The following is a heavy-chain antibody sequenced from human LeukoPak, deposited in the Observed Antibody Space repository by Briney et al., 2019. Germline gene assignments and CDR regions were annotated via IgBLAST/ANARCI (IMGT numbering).Heavy chain of an antibody. D-gene: IGHD6-19*01. V-gene: IGHV1-18*01. CDR3: ARDHGYSSGWYAFDI. Sequence: ASVKLSFKSSGYTFTSYGIIWVRQAPPQGLEWMGWISPYNGNTNYAQKLRGRLTMTTDTPASTAYMGLRSLRSDDTAVYYCARDHGYSSGWYAFDIWGQGTMVTVSS. J-gene: IGHJ3*02. CDR1: GYTFTSYG. CDR2: ISPYNGNT.